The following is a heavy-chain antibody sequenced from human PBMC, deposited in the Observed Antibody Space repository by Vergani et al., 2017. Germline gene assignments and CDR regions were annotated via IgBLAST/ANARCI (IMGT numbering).Heavy chain of an antibody. V-gene: IGHV3-30*02. D-gene: IGHD3-16*01. Sequence: QVQLVESGGGVVQRGGSLRLSCATSGFTLSNYDMQWIRQGPGKGLEFVAFIQFDGSNKYYADSVKGRFTLSRDFSKNTRYLQMNSLRTDDTATYYCAKHFRGWGIDYWGQGTQVIVSS. CDR3: AKHFRGWGIDY. CDR1: GFTLSNYD. J-gene: IGHJ4*02. CDR2: IQFDGSNK.